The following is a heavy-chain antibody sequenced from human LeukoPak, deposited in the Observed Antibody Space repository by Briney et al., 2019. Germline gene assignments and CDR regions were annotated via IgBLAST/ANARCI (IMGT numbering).Heavy chain of an antibody. CDR2: MNPNSGNT. CDR3: ARVDVGANTFDY. J-gene: IGHJ4*02. Sequence: ASVKVSCKASGYTFTSYDINWVRQATGQGLEWMGWMNPNSGNTGYAQKFQGRVTITADESTSTAYMELSSLRSEDTAGYYCARVDVGANTFDYWGQGTLVTVSS. D-gene: IGHD3-16*01. CDR1: GYTFTSYD. V-gene: IGHV1-8*01.